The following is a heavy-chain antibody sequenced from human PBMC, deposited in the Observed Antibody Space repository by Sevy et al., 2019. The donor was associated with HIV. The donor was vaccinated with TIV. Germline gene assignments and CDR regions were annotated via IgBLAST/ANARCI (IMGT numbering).Heavy chain of an antibody. D-gene: IGHD3-22*01. J-gene: IGHJ4*02. CDR2: ISGSSGSGDKT. V-gene: IGHV3-23*01. Sequence: GGSLRLSCAASGFTFSRYAMNWVRQAPRKGLEWVSGISGSSGSGDKTNYADSVKGRFTISRDDSKNSLYLQLNSLRAEDTAIYYCARKYDSSGYFDYWGQGTLVTVSS. CDR3: ARKYDSSGYFDY. CDR1: GFTFSRYA.